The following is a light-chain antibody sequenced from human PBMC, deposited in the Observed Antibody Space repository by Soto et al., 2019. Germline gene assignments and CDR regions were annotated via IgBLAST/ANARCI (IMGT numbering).Light chain of an antibody. CDR3: CSYAGSGGV. V-gene: IGLV2-23*02. CDR2: EVS. J-gene: IGLJ1*01. Sequence: QSALTQPASVSGSPGQSITISCTGTSSDVGSYNLVSWYQQHPGKAPKLMIYEVSKRPSGVSNRFSGSKSGNTASLTISGLQAEDEADYYCCSYAGSGGVFGTGTKLTV. CDR1: SSDVGSYNL.